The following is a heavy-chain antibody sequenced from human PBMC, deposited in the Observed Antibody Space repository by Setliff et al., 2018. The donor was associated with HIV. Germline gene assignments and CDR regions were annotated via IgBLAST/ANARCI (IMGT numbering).Heavy chain of an antibody. J-gene: IGHJ6*03. CDR3: ARGWGGYSSSKAGYYYYMDV. CDR2: ISAYNGNT. D-gene: IGHD6-13*01. V-gene: IGHV1-18*01. Sequence: GASVKVSCKASGYTFTSYGISWVRQAPGQGLEWMGWISAYNGNTNYTQKLQGRVTVTTDTSTSTAYMELRSLRSDDTAVYYCARGWGGYSSSKAGYYYYMDVWGKGTTVTVSS. CDR1: GYTFTSYG.